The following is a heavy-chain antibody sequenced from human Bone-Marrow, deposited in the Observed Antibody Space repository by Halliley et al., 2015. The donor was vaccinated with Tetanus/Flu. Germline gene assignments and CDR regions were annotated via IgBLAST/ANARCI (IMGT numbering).Heavy chain of an antibody. V-gene: IGHV5-51*01. CDR1: GYSFTAYW. CDR2: VYPDDSDA. CDR3: ARGGGNWAPFDY. J-gene: IGHJ4*02. Sequence: QLVQSGAEVKKPGESLKISRKASGYSFTAYWIGWVRHMPGEGLEWMGVVYPDDSDARYSPSFEGHIPISADKSISTAFLQWNSLKASDTAIYYCARGGGNWAPFDYWGQGTLVTVSS. D-gene: IGHD1-1*01.